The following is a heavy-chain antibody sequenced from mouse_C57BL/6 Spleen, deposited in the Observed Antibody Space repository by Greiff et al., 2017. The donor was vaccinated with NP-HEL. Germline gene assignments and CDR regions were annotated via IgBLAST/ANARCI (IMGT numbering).Heavy chain of an antibody. V-gene: IGHV1-34*01. J-gene: IGHJ3*01. D-gene: IGHD2-4*01. CDR1: GYTFTDYY. CDR3: ARRDDCDVAWFAY. CDR2: IYPNNGGN. Sequence: EVQLQQSGPELVKPGASVKMSCKASGYTFTDYYMHWVKQSPGKSLEWIGYIYPNNGGNGYNQKFKGKATLTVDKSSSTAYMELRSLTSEDSAVYYCARRDDCDVAWFAYWGQGTLVTVSA.